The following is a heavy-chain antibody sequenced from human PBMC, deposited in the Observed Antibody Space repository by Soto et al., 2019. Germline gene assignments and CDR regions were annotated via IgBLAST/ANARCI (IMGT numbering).Heavy chain of an antibody. V-gene: IGHV3-23*01. D-gene: IGHD5-18*01. CDR3: VKERSGHSYADS. Sequence: EVHLLESGGGLVQPGGSLRLSCAASGFTFSNYAMSWLRQPPGKGLEWVSAISGSGDRTYYADSVKGRFTISRDNSKNTLYLQMNSLRAEHSAVFYCVKERSGHSYADSWGQGTLVTVSS. CDR1: GFTFSNYA. CDR2: ISGSGDRT. J-gene: IGHJ4*02.